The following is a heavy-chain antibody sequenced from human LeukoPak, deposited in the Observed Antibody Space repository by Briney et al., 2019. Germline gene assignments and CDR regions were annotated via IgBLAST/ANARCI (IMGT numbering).Heavy chain of an antibody. CDR2: ISTNTGNP. D-gene: IGHD5-12*01. Sequence: ASVKVSCKASGYSFTSYVLNWVRQAPGQGLEWMGWISTNTGNPTYAQGFTGRFVFSSDTSISTTYLQINSLKAEDTAVYYCARGGSRYSTSGTVDYWGQGTLVIVSS. V-gene: IGHV7-4-1*02. CDR1: GYSFTSYV. CDR3: ARGGSRYSTSGTVDY. J-gene: IGHJ4*02.